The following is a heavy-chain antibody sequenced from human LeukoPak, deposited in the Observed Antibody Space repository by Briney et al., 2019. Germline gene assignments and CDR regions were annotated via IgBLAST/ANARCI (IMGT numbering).Heavy chain of an antibody. J-gene: IGHJ4*02. V-gene: IGHV3-74*01. CDR3: IASTITTRDF. D-gene: IGHD5/OR15-5a*01. CDR1: GFTLSNNW. Sequence: GGSLRLSCAASGFTLSNNWMHWVRHVPGKGLMWVSRINSDGITITYADSVKGRFTISRDNAKNTVYLQMNSLTAEDTAVYYCIASTITTRDFWGQGTLVTVSS. CDR2: INSDGITI.